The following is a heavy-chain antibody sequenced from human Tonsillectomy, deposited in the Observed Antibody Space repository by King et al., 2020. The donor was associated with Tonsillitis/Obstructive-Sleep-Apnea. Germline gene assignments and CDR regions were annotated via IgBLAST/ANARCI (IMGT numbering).Heavy chain of an antibody. J-gene: IGHJ1*01. CDR1: GGSVRRGMYY. V-gene: IGHV4-61*01. D-gene: IGHD4-17*01. CDR3: ARTGDYLTEYFQH. CDR2: IYYMGST. Sequence: VQLQESGPGLVKPSETLSLTCTVSGGSVRRGMYYWSWIRQPPGKGLEWIGYIYYMGSTIYNPTLKSRVTISVDKSKNQFSLKMSSVTAEDTAVYYCARTGDYLTEYFQHWGQGTLVTVSS.